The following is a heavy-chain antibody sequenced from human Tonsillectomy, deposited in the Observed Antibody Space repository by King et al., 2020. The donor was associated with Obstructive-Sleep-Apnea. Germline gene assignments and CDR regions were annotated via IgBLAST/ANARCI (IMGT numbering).Heavy chain of an antibody. CDR1: GGSFSGYY. CDR2: INHSGNT. D-gene: IGHD3-10*01. V-gene: IGHV4-34*01. CDR3: ARGQGTKVRGAANGLGMDV. Sequence: VQLQQWGAGLLKPSETLSLTCAVYGGSFSGYYWSWIRQPPGKGLEWIGEINHSGNTNYNPSLKSRVTISIDTSKSQISLKVSSVTAAATAVFYCARGQGTKVRGAANGLGMDVWGQGTTVTVSS. J-gene: IGHJ6*02.